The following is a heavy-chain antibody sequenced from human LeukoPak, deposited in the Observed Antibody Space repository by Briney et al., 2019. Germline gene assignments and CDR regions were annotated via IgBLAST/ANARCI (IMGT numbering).Heavy chain of an antibody. V-gene: IGHV3-21*01. CDR2: ISSSSTYT. J-gene: IGHJ6*02. Sequence: PGGSLRLSCAASGFPFGTYSMNWVRQAPGKGLEWVSSISSSSTYTYYADSVKGRFTISRDNAKNSLYLQMNSLRAEDTAVYYCARVKALSGTTTGGMDVWGQGTTVTVSS. D-gene: IGHD1-20*01. CDR1: GFPFGTYS. CDR3: ARVKALSGTTTGGMDV.